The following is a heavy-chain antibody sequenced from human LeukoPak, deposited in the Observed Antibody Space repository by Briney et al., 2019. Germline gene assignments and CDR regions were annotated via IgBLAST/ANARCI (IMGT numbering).Heavy chain of an antibody. CDR2: INPNSGGT. Sequence: ASVKVSCKASGYTFTSYYMHWVRQAPGQGLEWMGWINPNSGGTNYAQKFQGWVTMTRDTSISTAYMELRSLRSDDTAVYYCARFLGYYDSSGRNNWFDPWGQGTLVTVSS. V-gene: IGHV1-2*04. J-gene: IGHJ5*02. D-gene: IGHD3-22*01. CDR3: ARFLGYYDSSGRNNWFDP. CDR1: GYTFTSYY.